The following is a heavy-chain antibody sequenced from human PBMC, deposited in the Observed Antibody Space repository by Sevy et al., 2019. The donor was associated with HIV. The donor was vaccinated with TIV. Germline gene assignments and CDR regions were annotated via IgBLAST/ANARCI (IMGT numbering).Heavy chain of an antibody. CDR1: GFTVSSNY. CDR2: IYSGDST. J-gene: IGHJ4*02. Sequence: GGSLRLSCAASGFTVSSNYMSWVRQAPGKGLEWVSVIYSGDSTYYADSVEGRFTISRDNSKGTLYLQMTSLRADDTAVYYCAKVKYADYGVILGSDYWGRGTLVTVSS. D-gene: IGHD4-17*01. CDR3: AKVKYADYGVILGSDY. V-gene: IGHV3-53*01.